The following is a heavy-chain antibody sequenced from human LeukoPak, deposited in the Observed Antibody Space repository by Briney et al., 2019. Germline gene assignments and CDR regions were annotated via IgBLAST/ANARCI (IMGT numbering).Heavy chain of an antibody. CDR1: GYIFTNYA. V-gene: IGHV1-18*01. Sequence: ASVKVSCKTSGYIFTNYAISWVRQAPGQGLEWMGWISAYNGNTQYAQNLQGRVTMTTDTSTSTPYMELRSLRSDDTAVYYCARGPRDYVNGFDAWGQGSLVTVSS. CDR2: ISAYNGNT. D-gene: IGHD3-10*02. CDR3: ARGPRDYVNGFDA. J-gene: IGHJ5*02.